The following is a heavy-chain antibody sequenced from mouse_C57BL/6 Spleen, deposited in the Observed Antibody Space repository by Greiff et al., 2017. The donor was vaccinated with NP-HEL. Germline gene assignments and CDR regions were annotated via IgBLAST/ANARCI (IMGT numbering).Heavy chain of an antibody. CDR3: ASHGSSNRYAMDY. Sequence: VQLQQSGPELVKPGASVKISCKASGYAFSSSWMNWVKQRPGKGLEWIGRIYPGDGDTNYNGKFKGKATLTADKSSRTAYMQLSSLTSEDSAVYFCASHGSSNRYAMDYWGQGTSVTVSS. CDR1: GYAFSSSW. D-gene: IGHD1-1*01. V-gene: IGHV1-82*01. CDR2: IYPGDGDT. J-gene: IGHJ4*01.